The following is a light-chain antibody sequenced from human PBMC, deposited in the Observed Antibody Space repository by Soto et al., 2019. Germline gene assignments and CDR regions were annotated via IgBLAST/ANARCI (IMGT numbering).Light chain of an antibody. Sequence: EIVLTQSPGTLSLSPGERATLSCGASQGFSKFYLAWYQQKPGQAPRLLIYGASSRATGIPDRFSGSGSGTDFTLTISRLEPEDFAVYYCQQYGNSPQTFGQGTKLEIK. CDR3: QQYGNSPQT. V-gene: IGKV3-20*01. CDR1: QGFSKFY. J-gene: IGKJ2*01. CDR2: GAS.